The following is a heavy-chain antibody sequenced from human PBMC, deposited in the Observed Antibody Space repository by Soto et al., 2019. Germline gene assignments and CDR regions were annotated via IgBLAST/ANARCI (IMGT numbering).Heavy chain of an antibody. J-gene: IGHJ6*02. CDR1: GFTFSSYS. V-gene: IGHV3-23*01. CDR2: ISGSVGST. Sequence: GESMRLSYAAYGFTFSSYSMSWVRQTPGKGQERESAISGSVGSTYYADFVKGRFTIFRDNTKDTLYLQMNSLRAEVTAVYYFAKTPDYYYCGMDVWGQGTTVTVSS. CDR3: AKTPDYYYCGMDV.